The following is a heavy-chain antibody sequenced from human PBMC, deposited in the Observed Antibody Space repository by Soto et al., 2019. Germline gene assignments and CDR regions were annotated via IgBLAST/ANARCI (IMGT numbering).Heavy chain of an antibody. CDR3: AKATGYSSSWRTIPDNWFDP. D-gene: IGHD6-13*01. Sequence: GASVKVSCKASGYTFTSYGISWVRQAPGQGLEWMGWISAYNGNTNYAQKLQGRVTMTTDTSTSTAYMELRSLRSDDTAVYYCAKATGYSSSWRTIPDNWFDPWGQGTLVTVSS. J-gene: IGHJ5*02. V-gene: IGHV1-18*04. CDR2: ISAYNGNT. CDR1: GYTFTSYG.